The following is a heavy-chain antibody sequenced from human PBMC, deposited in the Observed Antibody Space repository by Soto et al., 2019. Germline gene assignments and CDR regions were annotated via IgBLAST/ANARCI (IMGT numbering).Heavy chain of an antibody. D-gene: IGHD1-1*01. Sequence: PGGSLRLSCAVSGFICSSYDMSWVRQAPGKGLEWVSTILVGGSPHYEDSVKGRFTISRDTSKNTVYLQMNSLTAGDTAVYYCAKATATSGGAFEIYDQGAMVTVSS. CDR2: ILVGGSP. CDR1: GFICSSYD. V-gene: IGHV3-23*01. CDR3: AKATATSGGAFEI. J-gene: IGHJ3*02.